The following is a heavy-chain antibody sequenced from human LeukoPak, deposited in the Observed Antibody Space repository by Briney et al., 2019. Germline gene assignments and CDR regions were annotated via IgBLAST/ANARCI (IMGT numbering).Heavy chain of an antibody. CDR1: GGTFSSYA. Sequence: ASVKVSCKASGGTFSSYAISWVRQAPGQGLEWMGRIIPILGIANYAQKFQGRVTITADKSTSTAYMELSSLRSEDTAVYYCARDGNYYYDSSGYYYFDYWGQGTLVTVSS. CDR3: ARDGNYYYDSSGYYYFDY. V-gene: IGHV1-69*04. CDR2: IIPILGIA. D-gene: IGHD3-22*01. J-gene: IGHJ4*02.